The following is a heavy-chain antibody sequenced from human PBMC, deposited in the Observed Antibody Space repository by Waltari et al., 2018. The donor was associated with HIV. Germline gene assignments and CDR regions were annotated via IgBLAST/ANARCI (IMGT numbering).Heavy chain of an antibody. V-gene: IGHV3-66*01. CDR2: IYSGGST. CDR3: ASIAYCGGDCYPRGMDV. CDR1: GFTVSSNY. J-gene: IGHJ6*02. D-gene: IGHD2-21*02. Sequence: EVQLVESGGGLVQPGGSLRLSCAASGFTVSSNYMSWARQAPGKGLEWVSVIYSGGSTYYADSVKGRFTISRDKSKNTLYLQMNSLRAEDTAVYYCASIAYCGGDCYPRGMDVWGQGTTVTVSS.